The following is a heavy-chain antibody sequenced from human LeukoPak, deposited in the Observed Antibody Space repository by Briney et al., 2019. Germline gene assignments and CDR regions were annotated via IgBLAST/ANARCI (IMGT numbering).Heavy chain of an antibody. J-gene: IGHJ6*03. V-gene: IGHV1-2*02. Sequence: ASVKVSFKASGYTFTGYYMHWVRQAPGQGLEWMGWINPNSGGTNYAQKFQGRVSMTRDTSISTAYMELSRLRSDDTAVYYCARAFIAVAGTGGYYYYMDVWGKGTTVTTSS. CDR3: ARAFIAVAGTGGYYYYMDV. CDR1: GYTFTGYY. D-gene: IGHD6-19*01. CDR2: INPNSGGT.